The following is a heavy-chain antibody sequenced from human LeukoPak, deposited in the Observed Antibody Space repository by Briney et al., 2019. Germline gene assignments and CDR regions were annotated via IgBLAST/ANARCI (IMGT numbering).Heavy chain of an antibody. CDR1: GDSVSSNSVV. Sequence: SQTLSLTCAISGDSVSSNSVVWYWIRQSPSRGLEWLGSTYYRSKWYNDYAVAVKNRITINPDTSRNQFSLQLNSVTPEDTALYYCARETSFRYYDIWGGWDYWGQGTLVTVSS. V-gene: IGHV6-1*01. CDR2: TYYRSKWYN. D-gene: IGHD3-3*01. CDR3: ARETSFRYYDIWGGWDY. J-gene: IGHJ4*02.